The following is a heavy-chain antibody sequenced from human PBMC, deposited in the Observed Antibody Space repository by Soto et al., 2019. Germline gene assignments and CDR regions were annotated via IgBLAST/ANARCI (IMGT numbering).Heavy chain of an antibody. Sequence: SETLSLTCTVSGGSIGSGGYYWSWIRQHLGKGLEWIGYIYYSGSTYYNPSLKSRVTISVDTSKNQFSLKLSSVTAADTAVYYCAREVTAAAHMDVWGQGTTVTVSS. D-gene: IGHD6-13*01. CDR2: IYYSGST. V-gene: IGHV4-31*03. J-gene: IGHJ6*02. CDR1: GGSIGSGGYY. CDR3: AREVTAAAHMDV.